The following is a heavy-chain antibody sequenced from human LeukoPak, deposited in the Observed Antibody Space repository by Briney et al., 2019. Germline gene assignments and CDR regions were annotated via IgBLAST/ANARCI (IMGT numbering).Heavy chain of an antibody. Sequence: SVKVSCKASGGTFSSYAISWVRQAPGQGLEWMGGIIPIFGTANYAQKFQGRVTITADESTSTAYMELSSLRSEDTAVYYCARDGAPGIAAAGHDYWGQGTLVTVSS. CDR1: GGTFSSYA. CDR3: ARDGAPGIAAAGHDY. J-gene: IGHJ4*02. V-gene: IGHV1-69*13. CDR2: IIPIFGTA. D-gene: IGHD6-13*01.